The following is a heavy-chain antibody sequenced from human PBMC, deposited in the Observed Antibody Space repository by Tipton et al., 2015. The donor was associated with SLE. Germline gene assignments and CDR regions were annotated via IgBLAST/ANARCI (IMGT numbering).Heavy chain of an antibody. CDR3: ARRQWGSGYDYFDY. D-gene: IGHD5-12*01. CDR2: FYYSGST. CDR1: GGSISSYY. Sequence: LRLSCTVSGGSISSYYWSWIRQPPGKGLEWIGYFYYSGSTNYNPSLKSRVTISVDTSKNQFSLKLSSVTAADTAVYYCARRQWGSGYDYFDYWGQGTLVTVSS. J-gene: IGHJ4*02. V-gene: IGHV4-59*01.